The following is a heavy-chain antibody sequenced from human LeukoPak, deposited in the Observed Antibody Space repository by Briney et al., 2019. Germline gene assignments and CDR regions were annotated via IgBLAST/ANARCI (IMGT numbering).Heavy chain of an antibody. CDR3: ARDLMAVFGELNDY. Sequence: GGSLRPSCAASGFTFSSYAMHWVRQAPGKGLEWVAVTSYDGSNKYYADSMKGRFTISRDNSKITLYLEMNSLRAEDTAVYYCARDLMAVFGELNDYWGQGTLVTVSS. CDR1: GFTFSSYA. V-gene: IGHV3-30-3*01. CDR2: TSYDGSNK. J-gene: IGHJ4*02. D-gene: IGHD3-10*01.